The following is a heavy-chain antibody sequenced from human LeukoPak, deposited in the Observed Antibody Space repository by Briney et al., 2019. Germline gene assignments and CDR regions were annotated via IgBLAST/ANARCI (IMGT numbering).Heavy chain of an antibody. V-gene: IGHV3-23*01. CDR2: ISGSGGST. CDR3: AKTGASPKYYYYYYMDV. CDR1: GFTFSSYA. Sequence: GGSLRLSCAASGFTFSSYAMSWVRQAPGKGLEWVSAISGSGGSTYYADSVKGRFTISRDNSKNTLYLQMNSLRAEDTAVYYCAKTGASPKYYYYYYMDVWGKGTTVTVSS. D-gene: IGHD3-10*01. J-gene: IGHJ6*03.